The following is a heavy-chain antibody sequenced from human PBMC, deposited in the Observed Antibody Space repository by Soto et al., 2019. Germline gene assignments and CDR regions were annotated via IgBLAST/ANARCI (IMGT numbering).Heavy chain of an antibody. CDR3: ARDTYDILTGSHPFDY. CDR1: GFTFSSYS. D-gene: IGHD3-9*01. J-gene: IGHJ4*02. Sequence: EVQLVESGGGLVQPGGSLRLSCAASGFTFSSYSMNWVRQAPGKGLEWVSYISSSSSTIYYADSVKGRFTISRDNAKNSLYLQMNSLRDEDTAVYYCARDTYDILTGSHPFDYWGQGTLVTVSS. V-gene: IGHV3-48*02. CDR2: ISSSSSTI.